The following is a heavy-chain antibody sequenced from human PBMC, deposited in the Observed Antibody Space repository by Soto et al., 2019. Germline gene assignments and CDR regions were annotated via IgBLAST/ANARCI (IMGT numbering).Heavy chain of an antibody. CDR3: TRAYGGNSIGWFDP. J-gene: IGHJ5*02. V-gene: IGHV1-18*04. D-gene: IGHD2-21*02. CDR2: ISAYNGNT. CDR1: GYTFTSYG. Sequence: ASVKVSCKAPGYTFTSYGISWVRQAPGQGLEWMGWISAYNGNTNYAQKLQGRVTMTTDTSTSTAYMELRSLRSDDTAVYYCTRAYGGNSIGWFDPWGQGTLVTVSS.